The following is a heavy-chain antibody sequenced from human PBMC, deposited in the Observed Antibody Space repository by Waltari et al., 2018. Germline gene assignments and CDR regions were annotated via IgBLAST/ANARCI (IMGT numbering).Heavy chain of an antibody. CDR2: IYYRGST. CDR3: ARNRYYYYMDV. CDR1: GGSISSYS. V-gene: IGHV4-59*01. Sequence: QVQLQGSGPGLVTPSEPLSLPCTASGGSISSYSWRRIRQPPGKGLEWIGYIYYRGSTNYNPSLKSRVTISVDTSKNQLSLKLSSVRAADTAVYYCARNRYYYYMDVWGKGTTVTVSS. J-gene: IGHJ6*03.